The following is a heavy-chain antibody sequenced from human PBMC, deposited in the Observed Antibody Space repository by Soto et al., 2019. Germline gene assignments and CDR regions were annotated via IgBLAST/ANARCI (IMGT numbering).Heavy chain of an antibody. Sequence: GGSLRLSCEASGFTLSNYWMSWVRQAPGKGLEWVAIIKQEGSEKHYADSVKGRFTISRDNAKNSLYLQMNSLRAEDTALYYCASWTYRSGGWYLENWGQGTLVTVSS. CDR3: ASWTYRSGGWYLEN. J-gene: IGHJ4*02. CDR2: IKQEGSEK. V-gene: IGHV3-7*03. CDR1: GFTLSNYW. D-gene: IGHD2-15*01.